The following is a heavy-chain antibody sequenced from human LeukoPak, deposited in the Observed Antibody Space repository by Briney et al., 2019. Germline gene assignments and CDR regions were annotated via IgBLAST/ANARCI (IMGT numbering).Heavy chain of an antibody. Sequence: PGGSLRLSCAASGFTFSSYEMNWVRQAPGKGLEWVSYISSSSSYIYYADSVKGRFTISRDNAKNSLYLQMNSLRAEDTAVYYCARDDMYSSGWGPDYWGQGTLVTVSS. V-gene: IGHV3-21*05. CDR3: ARDDMYSSGWGPDY. D-gene: IGHD6-19*01. CDR2: ISSSSSYI. CDR1: GFTFSSYE. J-gene: IGHJ4*02.